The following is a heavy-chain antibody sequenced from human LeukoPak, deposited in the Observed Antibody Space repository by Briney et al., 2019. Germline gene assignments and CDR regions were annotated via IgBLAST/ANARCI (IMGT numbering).Heavy chain of an antibody. D-gene: IGHD6-25*01. CDR1: GFTFSSYE. Sequence: GGSLRLSCAAPGFTFSSYEMNWVRQAPGKGLEWVSGITGRGENTYYADSVKGRFTISRDNSKNTLYLQMNSLRAEDAAIYYCARDRRLASFDYGGQGTLVTVSS. J-gene: IGHJ4*02. CDR2: ITGRGENT. V-gene: IGHV3-23*01. CDR3: ARDRRLASFDY.